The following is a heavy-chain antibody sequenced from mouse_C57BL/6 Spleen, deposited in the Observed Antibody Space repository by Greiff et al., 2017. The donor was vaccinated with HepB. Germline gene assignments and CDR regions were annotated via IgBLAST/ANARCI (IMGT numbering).Heavy chain of an antibody. J-gene: IGHJ4*01. CDR3: ARRSTVVDGPHYYAMDY. V-gene: IGHV5-6*02. Sequence: EVMLVESGGDLVKPGGSLKLSCAASGFTFSSYGMSWVRQTPDKRLEWVATISSGGSYTYYPDSVKGRVTVSRDNAMNTRYLQISSLQSEDTAMYYCARRSTVVDGPHYYAMDYWGQGTSVTVSS. CDR2: ISSGGSYT. D-gene: IGHD1-1*01. CDR1: GFTFSSYG.